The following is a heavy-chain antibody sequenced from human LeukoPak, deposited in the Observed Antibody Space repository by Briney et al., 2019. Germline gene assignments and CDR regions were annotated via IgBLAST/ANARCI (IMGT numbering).Heavy chain of an antibody. J-gene: IGHJ4*02. CDR1: GFTFRDYA. Sequence: GGSLRLSCAASGFTFRDYAMSWVRQAPGEGLEWVSSITGLGGSTFCADSVKGRFTFSRDNSNNMLYLQMNSLRTDDTAVYYCAKDSGYDYMDSWGQGTLVIVSS. CDR3: AKDSGYDYMDS. CDR2: ITGLGGST. D-gene: IGHD5-12*01. V-gene: IGHV3-23*01.